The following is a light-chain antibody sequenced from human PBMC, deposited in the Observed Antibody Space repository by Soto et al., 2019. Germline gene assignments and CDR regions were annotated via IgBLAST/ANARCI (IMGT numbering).Light chain of an antibody. Sequence: EIELTQSPGTLSLSPGERATLSCRASQSVSSSYLAWYQQKPGQAPRLLIYGASSRATGIPDRFSGSGSGTDFTLTISRLEPEDFAVYYCQQYGSSPWTFGQVTKVEIK. CDR1: QSVSSSY. CDR3: QQYGSSPWT. V-gene: IGKV3-20*01. J-gene: IGKJ1*01. CDR2: GAS.